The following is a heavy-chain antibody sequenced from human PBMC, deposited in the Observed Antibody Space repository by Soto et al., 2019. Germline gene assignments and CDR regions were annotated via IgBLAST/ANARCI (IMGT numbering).Heavy chain of an antibody. D-gene: IGHD2-2*01. Sequence: HPGGSLRLSCAASGFTFSSYGMHWVRQAPGKGLEWVAVIWYDGSNKYYADSVKGRFTISRDNSKNTLYLQMISLRAEDTAVYYCARDASSTSKYFDYWGQGTLVTVSS. CDR2: IWYDGSNK. V-gene: IGHV3-33*01. J-gene: IGHJ4*02. CDR3: ARDASSTSKYFDY. CDR1: GFTFSSYG.